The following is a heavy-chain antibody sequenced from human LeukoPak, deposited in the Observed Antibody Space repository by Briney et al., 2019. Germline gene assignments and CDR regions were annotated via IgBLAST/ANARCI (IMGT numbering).Heavy chain of an antibody. CDR1: GFTFSSYG. Sequence: GTSLRLTCAASGFTFSSYGMNWVRQAPPPGLDWVAVIYYDGTNRFYVNSLRGSFAISRDNSKNTLYLQMNSLGAEDTAVYYCAKDGYYGSGTYPDYWGQGTLVTVSS. CDR3: AKDGYYGSGTYPDY. D-gene: IGHD3-10*01. V-gene: IGHV3-30*18. CDR2: IYYDGTNR. J-gene: IGHJ4*02.